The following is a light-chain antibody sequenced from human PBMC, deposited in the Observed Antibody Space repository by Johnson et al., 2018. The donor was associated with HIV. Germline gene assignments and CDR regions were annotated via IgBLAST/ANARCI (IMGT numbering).Light chain of an antibody. V-gene: IGLV1-51*01. Sequence: QSVLTQPPSVSGAPGQRVTISCTGSSSNIGAGYDVHWYQHLPGTAPKLLVYDYSKRPSGIPDRFSATKSGTSAPLGITGLQTGDEADYYCGTWDSSLSGYVVGTGTKVTVL. CDR2: DYS. CDR3: GTWDSSLSGYV. J-gene: IGLJ1*01. CDR1: SSNIGAGYD.